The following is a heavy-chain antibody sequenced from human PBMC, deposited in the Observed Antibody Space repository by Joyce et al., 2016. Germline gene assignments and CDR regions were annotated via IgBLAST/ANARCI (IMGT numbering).Heavy chain of an antibody. V-gene: IGHV4-34*01. CDR3: ARGGSVHNRYTL. CDR2: INHSGST. J-gene: IGHJ4*02. D-gene: IGHD3-16*02. Sequence: QVQLQQRGAGLLKPSETLSLTCDVYGGSFSGYYWSWIRQSAWKGLEWIGEINHSGSTNYSPSLKSRVTISVDTSKNQFSLKLSSVTAADTAVYSCARGGSVHNRYTLWGQGTLVTVSS. CDR1: GGSFSGYY.